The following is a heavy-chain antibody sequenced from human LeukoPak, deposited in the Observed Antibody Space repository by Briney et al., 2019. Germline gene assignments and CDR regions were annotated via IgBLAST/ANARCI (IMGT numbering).Heavy chain of an antibody. Sequence: PSETLSLTCAVSGGSISSSNWWSWVRQPPGKGLEWIGEIYHSGSTNYNPSLKSRVTISVDKSKNQFSLKLSSVTAADTAVYYCARSWVVAATPDYYYGMDVWGQGTTVTVSS. J-gene: IGHJ6*02. CDR3: ARSWVVAATPDYYYGMDV. V-gene: IGHV4-4*02. CDR1: GGSISSSNW. D-gene: IGHD2-15*01. CDR2: IYHSGST.